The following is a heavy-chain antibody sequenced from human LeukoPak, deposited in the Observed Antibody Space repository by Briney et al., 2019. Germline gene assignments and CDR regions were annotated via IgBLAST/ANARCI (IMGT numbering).Heavy chain of an antibody. V-gene: IGHV3-7*01. D-gene: IGHD6-19*01. J-gene: IGHJ4*02. Sequence: GGSLRLSCVASGFTLSSYWMSWVRQAPGKGLEWVANIREDGSEKYYVDSVKGRFTISRDNSKNTLYLQMNSLRAEDTAVYYCARGKEQWLVRYYFDYWGQGTLVTVSS. CDR1: GFTLSSYW. CDR3: ARGKEQWLVRYYFDY. CDR2: IREDGSEK.